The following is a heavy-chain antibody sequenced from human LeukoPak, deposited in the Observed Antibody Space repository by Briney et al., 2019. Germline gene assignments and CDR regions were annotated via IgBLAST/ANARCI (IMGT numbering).Heavy chain of an antibody. CDR3: AKDEVPTRDNYYYYYYMDV. V-gene: IGHV3-48*01. CDR1: GFTFSSYS. J-gene: IGHJ6*03. D-gene: IGHD2-15*01. Sequence: GGSLRLSCAASGFTFSSYSMNWVRQAPGKGLEWVSYISSSSSTIYYADSVKGRFTISRDNAKNSLYLQMNSLRAEDTAVYYCAKDEVPTRDNYYYYYYMDVWGKGTTVTVSS. CDR2: ISSSSSTI.